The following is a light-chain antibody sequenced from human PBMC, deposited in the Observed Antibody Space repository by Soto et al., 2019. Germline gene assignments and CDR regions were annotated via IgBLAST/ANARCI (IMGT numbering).Light chain of an antibody. Sequence: DIQMTQSPSSLSASVGDRVTITCRASQSISSYLNWYQQKPGKAPKLLIYAASSLQSGVPSRFSGSGSLTDFTLTISSLQPEDFATYYCQQSYSSPLFTFGPGTKVDIK. CDR3: QQSYSSPLFT. CDR2: AAS. V-gene: IGKV1-39*01. CDR1: QSISSY. J-gene: IGKJ3*01.